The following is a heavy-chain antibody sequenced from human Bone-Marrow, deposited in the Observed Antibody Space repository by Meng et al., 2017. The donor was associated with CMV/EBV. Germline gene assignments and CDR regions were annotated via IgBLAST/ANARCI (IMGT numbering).Heavy chain of an antibody. Sequence: SETLSLTCTVSGGSISSYYWSWIRQPPGKGLEWIGYIYYSGSTNYNPSLESRVTMSVDTSKNQFSLDLTSVTAADTAVYYCARSYGYYYYGMDVWGQGTAVTVSS. D-gene: IGHD3-10*01. V-gene: IGHV4-59*01. CDR3: ARSYGYYYYGMDV. CDR2: IYYSGST. CDR1: GGSISSYY. J-gene: IGHJ6*02.